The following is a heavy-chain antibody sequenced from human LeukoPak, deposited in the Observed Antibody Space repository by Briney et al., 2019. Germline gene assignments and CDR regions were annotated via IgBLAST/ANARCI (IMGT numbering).Heavy chain of an antibody. D-gene: IGHD5-24*01. CDR3: ARELDGNGGWFDP. CDR2: VYYSGST. V-gene: IGHV4-59*01. Sequence: SETLPLTCTVSGDSISDYYWSWIRQPPGGGLEWIGEVYYSGSTHYSPSLKSRVTISVDTSKNQFSLRLRSVTAADTAVYYCARELDGNGGWFDPWGQGTLVTVSS. J-gene: IGHJ5*02. CDR1: GDSISDYY.